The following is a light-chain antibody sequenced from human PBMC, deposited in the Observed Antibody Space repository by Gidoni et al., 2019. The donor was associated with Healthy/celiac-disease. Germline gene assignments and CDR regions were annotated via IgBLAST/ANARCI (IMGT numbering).Light chain of an antibody. CDR1: SSDLGGYNY. Sequence: QSALTQPASVSGSPGQSITISCTGTSSDLGGYNYVSWYQHHPGNAPKLMIYDVRNRPSGVSNRVSGSKSGNTASLTISGLQAEDEADYYCSSYTSSSTPLFGGGTKLTVL. V-gene: IGLV2-14*03. CDR3: SSYTSSSTPL. CDR2: DVR. J-gene: IGLJ2*01.